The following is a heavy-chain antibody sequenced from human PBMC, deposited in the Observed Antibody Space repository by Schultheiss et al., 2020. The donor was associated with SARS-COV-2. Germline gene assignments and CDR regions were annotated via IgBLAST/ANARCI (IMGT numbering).Heavy chain of an antibody. CDR1: GASISSDGYY. J-gene: IGHJ3*02. V-gene: IGHV4-61*08. D-gene: IGHD3-9*01. CDR2: IYSSGST. Sequence: SETLSLTCTVSGASISSDGYYWSWIRQHPGKGLQWIGYIYSSGSTYYNPSLKSRVTISVDTSKNQFSLKLSSVTAADTAVYYCARSLGYFDWLLYHAFDIWGQGTMVTVSS. CDR3: ARSLGYFDWLLYHAFDI.